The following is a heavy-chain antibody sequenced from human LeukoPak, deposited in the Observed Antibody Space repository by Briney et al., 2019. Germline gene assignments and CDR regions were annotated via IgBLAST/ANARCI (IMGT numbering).Heavy chain of an antibody. Sequence: SETLSLTCTVSGGSISSGDYYWSWIRQPPGKGLEWIGYIYYSGSTYYNPSLKSRVTIFVDTSKNQFSLKLSSVTAADTAVYYCARASAAGTHLDYWGQGTLVTVSS. D-gene: IGHD6-13*01. CDR3: ARASAAGTHLDY. CDR2: IYYSGST. V-gene: IGHV4-30-4*01. CDR1: GGSISSGDYY. J-gene: IGHJ4*02.